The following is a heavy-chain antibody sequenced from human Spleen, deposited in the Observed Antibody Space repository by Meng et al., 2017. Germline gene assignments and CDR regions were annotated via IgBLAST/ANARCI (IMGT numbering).Heavy chain of an antibody. CDR3: ASIAVAVPFDY. J-gene: IGHJ4*02. V-gene: IGHV1-2*06. CDR1: GYNFPDYY. D-gene: IGHD6-19*01. CDR2: INPKSGGT. Sequence: QVHPVQSGAEVKEPGASVKVSCKPSGYNFPDYYIHWVRRAPGQGLEWMGRINPKSGGTNYAQKFQGRVTMTRDTSISTAYMELSRLRSDDTAVYYCASIAVAVPFDYWGQGTLVTVSS.